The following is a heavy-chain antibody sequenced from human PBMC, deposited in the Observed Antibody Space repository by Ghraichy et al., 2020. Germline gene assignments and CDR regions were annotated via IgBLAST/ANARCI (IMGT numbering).Heavy chain of an antibody. Sequence: SETLSLTCTVSGDSISSGGYYWSWIRQHPGKGLEWIGYIYYSGSTYYNPSLKSRVIISVDTSKNQFSLKLSSVTAADTAVYYCARRRSIAVAGDFDYWGQGTLVTVSS. CDR2: IYYSGST. V-gene: IGHV4-31*03. D-gene: IGHD6-19*01. CDR1: GDSISSGGYY. J-gene: IGHJ4*02. CDR3: ARRRSIAVAGDFDY.